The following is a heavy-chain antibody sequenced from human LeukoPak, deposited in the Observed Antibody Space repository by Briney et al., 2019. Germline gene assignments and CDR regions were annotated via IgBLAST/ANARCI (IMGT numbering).Heavy chain of an antibody. J-gene: IGHJ3*02. CDR1: GGSISGYY. V-gene: IGHV4-59*01. Sequence: PSETLSLTCSVSGGSISGYYWSWIRQPPGKGLEWIGYISYSGSTNYNPSLKSRVAISVDTSKNQFSVKLSSVTAADTAVYYCAIDSSMVSLDALDIWGQGQWSPSLQ. CDR3: AIDSSMVSLDALDI. CDR2: ISYSGST. D-gene: IGHD4/OR15-4a*01.